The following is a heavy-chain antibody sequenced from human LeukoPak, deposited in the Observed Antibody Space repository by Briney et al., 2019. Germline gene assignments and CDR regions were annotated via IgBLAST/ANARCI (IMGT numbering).Heavy chain of an antibody. CDR2: INPNSGGT. CDR1: EYTLTEFS. J-gene: IGHJ4*02. V-gene: IGHV1-2*02. D-gene: IGHD5-24*01. Sequence: ASVKVSCKVSEYTLTEFSMHWVRQAPGQGLEWMGWINPNSGGTNYAQKFQGRVTMTRDTSISTAYMELSRLRSDDTAVYYCAAMGRQGYWGQGTLVTVSS. CDR3: AAMGRQGY.